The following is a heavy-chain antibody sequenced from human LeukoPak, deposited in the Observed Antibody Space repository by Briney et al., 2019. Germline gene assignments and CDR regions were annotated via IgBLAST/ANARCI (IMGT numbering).Heavy chain of an antibody. V-gene: IGHV3-30*02. Sequence: PGGSLRLSCVPSTYSPVDNALHWVSHAQGDGLGWVAFSTYDGSDKEFAVSVKGRSTISTDTSKNTGYLQIDNVSVEDTAVYYCARGETGYSTGWYLHWGQGTLVTDSS. CDR3: ARGETGYSTGWYLH. J-gene: IGHJ4*02. D-gene: IGHD6-19*01. CDR1: TYSPVDNA. CDR2: STYDGSDK.